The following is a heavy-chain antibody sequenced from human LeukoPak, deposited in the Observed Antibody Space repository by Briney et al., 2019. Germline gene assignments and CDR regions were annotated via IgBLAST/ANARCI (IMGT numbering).Heavy chain of an antibody. CDR3: SRQGVGNHY. CDR2: INHSGYT. Sequence: SETLSLTCAVYGESSFSSYYWSWIRQTPGGALEWIGEINHSGYTNYNPSLKSRVTLSIDTSKNQFSLRLNSVTAADTAVYYCSRQGVGNHYWGQGTLVTVSS. D-gene: IGHD1-1*01. CDR1: GESSFSSYY. V-gene: IGHV4-34*01. J-gene: IGHJ4*02.